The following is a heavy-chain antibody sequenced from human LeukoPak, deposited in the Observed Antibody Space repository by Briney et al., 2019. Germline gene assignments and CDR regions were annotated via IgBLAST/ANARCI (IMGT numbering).Heavy chain of an antibody. V-gene: IGHV4-59*01. Sequence: SETLSLTCTVSGGCISSYYWSWIRQPPGEGLEWIGYIYYSGSTNYNPSLKSRVTISVDTSKNKFSLKLSSVTAADTAVYYCARSGTGAYYDFWSGPNWFDPWGQGTLVTVSS. CDR3: ARSGTGAYYDFWSGPNWFDP. CDR1: GGCISSYY. CDR2: IYYSGST. D-gene: IGHD3-3*01. J-gene: IGHJ5*02.